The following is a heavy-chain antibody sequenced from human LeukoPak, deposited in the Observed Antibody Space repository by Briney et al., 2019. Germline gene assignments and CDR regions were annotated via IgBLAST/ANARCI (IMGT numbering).Heavy chain of an antibody. V-gene: IGHV1-46*01. CDR2: INPSGGST. J-gene: IGHJ4*02. CDR1: GYTFTSYY. Sequence: ASVKVSCKASGYTFTSYYMHWVRQAPGQGLEWMGIINPSGGSTSYAQKFQGRVTMTRDTSTSTVYMELSSLRSEDTAVYYCARDHGIAVAANVGAPDYWGQGTLVTASS. CDR3: ARDHGIAVAANVGAPDY. D-gene: IGHD6-19*01.